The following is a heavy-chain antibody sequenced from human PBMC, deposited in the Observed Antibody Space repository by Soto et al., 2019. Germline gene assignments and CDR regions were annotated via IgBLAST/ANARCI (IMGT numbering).Heavy chain of an antibody. D-gene: IGHD2-2*03. J-gene: IGHJ6*02. CDR3: ASSGYCISTSCHHYYGMDV. V-gene: IGHV1-69*13. CDR1: GGTFSSYA. Sequence: ASVKVSCKASGGTFSSYAISWVRQAPGQGLEWMGGIIPIFGTANYAQKFQGRVTITADESTSTAYMELSSLRSEDTAVYYCASSGYCISTSCHHYYGMDVWGQGTTVTSP. CDR2: IIPIFGTA.